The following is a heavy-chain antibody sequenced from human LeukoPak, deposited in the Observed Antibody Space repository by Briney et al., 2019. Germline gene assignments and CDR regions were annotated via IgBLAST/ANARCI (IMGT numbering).Heavy chain of an antibody. CDR1: GFSLSTSGMR. CDR2: IDWDDDK. CDR3: ARISLGSGTSPSSGWPYYFDY. J-gene: IGHJ4*02. D-gene: IGHD6-19*01. Sequence: SGPALVKPTQTLTLTCTFSGFSLSTSGMRVSWIRQPPGKALEWLARIDWDDDKFYSTSLKTRLTISKDTSKNQVVLTMTNMDPVDTATYYCARISLGSGTSPSSGWPYYFDYWGQGTLVTVSS. V-gene: IGHV2-70*04.